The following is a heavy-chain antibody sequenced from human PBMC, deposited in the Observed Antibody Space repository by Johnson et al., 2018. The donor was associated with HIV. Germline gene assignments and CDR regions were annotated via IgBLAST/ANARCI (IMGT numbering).Heavy chain of an antibody. J-gene: IGHJ3*02. D-gene: IGHD3-22*01. CDR2: IRGSGGRT. CDR1: GFTFSSYA. Sequence: MQLVESGGGLVQPGGSLRLSCAASGFTFSSYAMTWVRQAPGKGLEWVSSIRGSGGRTYYGDSVKGRFTISRDNSKNTLYLQMKSLRAEDTAVYYCAKDLFGGVIVVGAFDIWGQGAMVTVSS. V-gene: IGHV3-23*04. CDR3: AKDLFGGVIVVGAFDI.